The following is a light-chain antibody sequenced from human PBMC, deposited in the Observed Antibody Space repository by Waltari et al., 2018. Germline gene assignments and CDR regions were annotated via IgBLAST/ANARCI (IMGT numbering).Light chain of an antibody. CDR3: QHYNTYSRSIT. V-gene: IGKV1-5*03. J-gene: IGKJ5*01. Sequence: DIQMTQSPSTLSASVGDRVTIACRASQSISSWLAWYQQKPGKAPKLLSYKASTLESGVPSRFSGSGSGTEFTLTISSLQPDDFATYYCQHYNTYSRSITFGQGTRLEIQ. CDR2: KAS. CDR1: QSISSW.